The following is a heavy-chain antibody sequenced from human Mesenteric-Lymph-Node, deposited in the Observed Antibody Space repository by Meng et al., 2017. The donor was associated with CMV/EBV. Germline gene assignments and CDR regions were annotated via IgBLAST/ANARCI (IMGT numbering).Heavy chain of an antibody. CDR1: GFTFSSYA. CDR2: ISGSGGST. Sequence: GESLKISCAASGFTFSSYALTWVRQAPGKGLEWVSAISGSGGSTYYADSVKGRFTISRDNSKNTLYLQMNSLRAEDTAVYYCARAPGTSGSWYYFDYWGQGTLVTVSS. D-gene: IGHD6-13*01. V-gene: IGHV3-23*01. CDR3: ARAPGTSGSWYYFDY. J-gene: IGHJ4*02.